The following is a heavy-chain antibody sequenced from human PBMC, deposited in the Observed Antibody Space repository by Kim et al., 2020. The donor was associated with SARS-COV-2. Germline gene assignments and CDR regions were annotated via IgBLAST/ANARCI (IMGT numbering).Heavy chain of an antibody. Sequence: SETLSLTCTVSGGSISSSSYYWGWIRQPPGKGLEWIGSIYYSGSTYYNPSLKSRVTISVDTSKNQFSLKLSSVTAADTAVYYCARHFERHYGSGPWEFDPWGQGTLVTVSS. D-gene: IGHD3-10*01. V-gene: IGHV4-39*01. J-gene: IGHJ5*02. CDR1: GGSISSSSYY. CDR2: IYYSGST. CDR3: ARHFERHYGSGPWEFDP.